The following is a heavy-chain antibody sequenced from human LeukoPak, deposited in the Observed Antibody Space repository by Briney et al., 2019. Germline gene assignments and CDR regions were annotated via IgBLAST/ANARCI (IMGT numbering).Heavy chain of an antibody. D-gene: IGHD6-13*01. CDR2: ISSSSSYI. CDR3: ARTEEKYSSSHQNFDY. V-gene: IGHV3-21*01. Sequence: GGSLRLSCAASGFTFSSYSMNWVRQAPGKGLEWVSSISSSSSYIYYADSVKGRFTISRDNAKNSLYLQMNSLRAEDTAVYYCARTEEKYSSSHQNFDYWGQGTLVTVSS. CDR1: GFTFSSYS. J-gene: IGHJ4*02.